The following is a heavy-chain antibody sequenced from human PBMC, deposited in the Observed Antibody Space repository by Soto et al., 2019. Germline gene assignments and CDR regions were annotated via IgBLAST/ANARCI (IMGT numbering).Heavy chain of an antibody. CDR1: EDTFRNYA. CDR3: AKTPYDFWSSGQYLFDH. Sequence: QVELVQSGAEVKKPGSSVKVSCQASEDTFRNYAISWVRQAPGQGLEWMGGIIPISGTANYAQKFQGRVTITADTSANTVYLELSSLRSEDTAVYYCAKTPYDFWSSGQYLFDHWGQGTLVTVSS. CDR2: IIPISGTA. J-gene: IGHJ4*02. D-gene: IGHD3-3*01. V-gene: IGHV1-69*06.